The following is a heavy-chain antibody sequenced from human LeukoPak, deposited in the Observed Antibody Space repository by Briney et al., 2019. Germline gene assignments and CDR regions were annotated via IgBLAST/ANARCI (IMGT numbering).Heavy chain of an antibody. D-gene: IGHD3-3*01. V-gene: IGHV3-74*01. Sequence: PGGSRRLSCAAPGFIFSSSGFYWVRQVPGKGLEYVSRIDNDGRGTTYADSVKGRYTISRDNTKNTVYLQMNSLRPEDTAMYYCARGGVHHAFDVWGQGTMVTVSS. CDR3: ARGGVHHAFDV. CDR2: IDNDGRGT. CDR1: GFIFSSSG. J-gene: IGHJ3*01.